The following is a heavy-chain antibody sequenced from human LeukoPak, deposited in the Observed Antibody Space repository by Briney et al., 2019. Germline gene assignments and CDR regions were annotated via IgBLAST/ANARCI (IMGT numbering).Heavy chain of an antibody. CDR3: VKDRYDYVWGSYRYFDY. Sequence: GGSLRLSCSASGFTFSSYAMHWVRQAPGKGLEYVSAISGNGGSTYYADSVKGRFTISRDNSKNTLYLQMSSLGAEDTAVYYCVKDRYDYVWGSYRYFDYWGQGTLVTVSS. V-gene: IGHV3-64D*06. CDR2: ISGNGGST. D-gene: IGHD3-16*02. CDR1: GFTFSSYA. J-gene: IGHJ4*02.